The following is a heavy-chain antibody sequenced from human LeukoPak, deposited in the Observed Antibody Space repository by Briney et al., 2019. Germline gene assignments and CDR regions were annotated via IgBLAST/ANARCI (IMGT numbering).Heavy chain of an antibody. D-gene: IGHD2-21*02. CDR3: ATVLYCGGDCYPGSVFDY. V-gene: IGHV1-24*01. Sequence: GASVKVSCKVSGYTLTELSVHWVRQAPGKGLEWMGGFDPEDGETIYAQKFQGRVTMTEDTSTDTAYMELSSLRSEDTAVYYCATVLYCGGDCYPGSVFDYWGQGTLVTVPS. J-gene: IGHJ4*02. CDR2: FDPEDGET. CDR1: GYTLTELS.